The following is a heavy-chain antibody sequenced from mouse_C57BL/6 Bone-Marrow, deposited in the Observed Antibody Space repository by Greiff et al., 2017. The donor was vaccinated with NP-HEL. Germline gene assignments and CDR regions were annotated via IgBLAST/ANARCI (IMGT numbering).Heavy chain of an antibody. V-gene: IGHV14-4*01. CDR3: TTGDDYDVGAWFAY. Sequence: VQLQQSGAELVRPGASVKLSCTASGFNIKDDYMHWVKQRPEQGLEWIGWIDPENGDTEYASKFQGKATITADTSSNTAYLQLSSLTSEDTAVYYGTTGDDYDVGAWFAYWGQGTLVTVSA. D-gene: IGHD2-4*01. J-gene: IGHJ3*01. CDR1: GFNIKDDY. CDR2: IDPENGDT.